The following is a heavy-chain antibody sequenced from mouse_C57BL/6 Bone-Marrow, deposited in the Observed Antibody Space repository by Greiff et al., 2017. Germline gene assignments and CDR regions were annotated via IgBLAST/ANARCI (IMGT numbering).Heavy chain of an antibody. Sequence: EVMLVESGGGLVQPGGSMKLSCVASGFTFSNYWMNWVRQSPEKGLEWVAQIRLKSDNYATHYAESVKGRFTISRDDSKSSVYLQMNNLRAEGTGIYYCTITAVVAGGYWGQGTTLTVSS. CDR3: TITAVVAGGY. J-gene: IGHJ2*01. CDR1: GFTFSNYW. D-gene: IGHD1-1*01. V-gene: IGHV6-3*01. CDR2: IRLKSDNYAT.